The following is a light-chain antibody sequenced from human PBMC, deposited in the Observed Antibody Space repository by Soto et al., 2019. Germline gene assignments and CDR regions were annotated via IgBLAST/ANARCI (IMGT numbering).Light chain of an antibody. Sequence: QSALTQPPSASGSPGQSVTISCTGTSSDVGGYNYVSWYQQHPGKAPKFMIYEVSKRPSGVPDRFSGSKSGNTASLTVSGLQAEDEADYYCSSYLGSNNLIFGGGTKLTVL. CDR3: SSYLGSNNLI. J-gene: IGLJ2*01. V-gene: IGLV2-8*01. CDR2: EVS. CDR1: SSDVGGYNY.